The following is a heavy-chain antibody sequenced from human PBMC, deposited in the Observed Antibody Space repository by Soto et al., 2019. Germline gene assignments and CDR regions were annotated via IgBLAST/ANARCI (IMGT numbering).Heavy chain of an antibody. Sequence: ASVKVSCNASGYTYPDYYISWVRQAPGQGLEWVGWVSIKNGNTNYAQILQDRVTMTTDTSTSTAYMELRSLRSDDTAVYYCARGPMSAGAFDVWGQGTMVTVSS. CDR2: VSIKNGNT. CDR3: ARGPMSAGAFDV. V-gene: IGHV1-18*01. CDR1: GYTYPDYY. J-gene: IGHJ3*01.